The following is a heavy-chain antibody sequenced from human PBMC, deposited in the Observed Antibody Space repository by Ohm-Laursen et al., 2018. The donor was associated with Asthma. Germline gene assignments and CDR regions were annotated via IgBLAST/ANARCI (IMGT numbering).Heavy chain of an antibody. CDR1: GGSISSGSYY. CDR2: IFYNGST. D-gene: IGHD3-22*01. J-gene: IGHJ3*02. V-gene: IGHV4-31*03. Sequence: TLSLTCTVSGGSISSGSYYWSWIRQHPGKGLEWIGFIFYNGSTSYNPSLRSRVAISIDTSKNQFSLKLSSVTAADTAVYYCPSEQGGYDAFGIWGQGPMVTVSS. CDR3: PSEQGGYDAFGI.